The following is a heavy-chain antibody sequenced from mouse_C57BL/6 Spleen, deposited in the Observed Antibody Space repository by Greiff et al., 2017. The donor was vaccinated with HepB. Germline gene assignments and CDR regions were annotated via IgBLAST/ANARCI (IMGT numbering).Heavy chain of an antibody. D-gene: IGHD1-1*01. CDR3: ARNYYYGSSYGYFDV. CDR1: GFSLTSYG. J-gene: IGHJ1*03. Sequence: QVQLKESGPGLVQPSQSLSITCTVSGFSLTSYGVHWVRQSPGKGLEWLGVIWSGGSTDYNAAFISRLSISKDNSKSQVFFKMNSLQADDPAIYYCARNYYYGSSYGYFDVWGTGTTVTVSS. V-gene: IGHV2-2*01. CDR2: IWSGGST.